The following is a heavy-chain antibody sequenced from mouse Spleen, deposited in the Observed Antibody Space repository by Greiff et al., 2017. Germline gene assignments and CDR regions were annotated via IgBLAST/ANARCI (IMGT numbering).Heavy chain of an antibody. CDR3: ARGDGKTSLDD. V-gene: IGHV1S29*02. J-gene: IGHJ2*01. Sequence: VQLQQSGPELVKPGASVKISCKASGYTFTDYNMHWVKQSHGKSLEWIGYIYPYNGGPGYNQKFKSKATLTVDNSSSTAYMELRSLTSEDSAVYDCARGDGKTSLDDWGQGTTLTVSS. D-gene: IGHD2-1*01. CDR2: IYPYNGGP. CDR1: GYTFTDYN.